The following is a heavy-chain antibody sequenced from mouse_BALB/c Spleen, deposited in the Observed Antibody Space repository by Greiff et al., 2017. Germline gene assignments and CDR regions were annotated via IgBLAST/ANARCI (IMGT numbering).Heavy chain of an antibody. V-gene: IGHV2-6-7*01. D-gene: IGHD1-1*01. Sequence: QVQLKQSGPGLVAPSQSLSITCTVSGFSLTGYGVNWVRQPPGKGLEWLGMIWGDGSTDYNSALKSRLSISKDNSKSQVFLKMNSLQTDDTARYYCARDYYGSSYEGAMDYWGQGTSVTVSS. J-gene: IGHJ4*01. CDR2: IWGDGST. CDR3: ARDYYGSSYEGAMDY. CDR1: GFSLTGYG.